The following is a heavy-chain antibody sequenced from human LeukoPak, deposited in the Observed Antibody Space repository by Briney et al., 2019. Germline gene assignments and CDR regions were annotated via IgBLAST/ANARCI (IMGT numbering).Heavy chain of an antibody. CDR2: IYPDDSDA. J-gene: IGHJ4*02. D-gene: IGHD2-2*01. Sequence: GESLKISCKASGYIFTTYWLAWVRQMPGKGLKWMGIIYPDDSDARYRPSFQGQVTISADKSISTAYLQWSSLKASDTAMYYCARQGYCSSTSCYVDFWGQGTLVTVSS. CDR1: GYIFTTYW. V-gene: IGHV5-51*01. CDR3: ARQGYCSSTSCYVDF.